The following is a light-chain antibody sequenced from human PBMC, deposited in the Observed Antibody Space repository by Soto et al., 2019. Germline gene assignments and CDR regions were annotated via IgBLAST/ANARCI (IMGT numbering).Light chain of an antibody. Sequence: QSALTQPRSVSGSPGQSVTISCTGTSSDVGAYVYVSWYQQHPGKAPKLIIYDVSKRPSGVPDRFSGSKSGNTASLTISGLQAEDEADYYCCSYGGSQPWVFGGGTKVTVL. CDR1: SSDVGAYVY. V-gene: IGLV2-11*01. CDR2: DVS. CDR3: CSYGGSQPWV. J-gene: IGLJ3*02.